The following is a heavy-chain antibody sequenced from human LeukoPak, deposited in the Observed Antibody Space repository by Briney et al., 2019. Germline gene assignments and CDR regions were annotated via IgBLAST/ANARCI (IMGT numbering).Heavy chain of an antibody. J-gene: IGHJ4*02. V-gene: IGHV1-8*01. CDR3: ARAGMVRGVITTLFDY. D-gene: IGHD3-10*01. Sequence: GASVKVSCKASGYTFTSYDINWVRQAPGQGLEWMGWMNPNSGNTGYAHKLQGRVTMTTDTSTSTAYMELRSLRSDDTAVYYCARAGMVRGVITTLFDYWGQGTLVTVSS. CDR2: MNPNSGNT. CDR1: GYTFTSYD.